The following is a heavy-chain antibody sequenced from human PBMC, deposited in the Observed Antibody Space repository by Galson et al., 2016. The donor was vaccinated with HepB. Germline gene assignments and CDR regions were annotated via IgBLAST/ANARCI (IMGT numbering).Heavy chain of an antibody. CDR1: DVSLSGYF. CDR2: ITHRGAT. CDR3: ARVTCGGGACQEVFAI. J-gene: IGHJ3*02. D-gene: IGHD2-21*02. V-gene: IGHV4-34*01. Sequence: SETLSLTCAVHDVSLSGYFWSWVRQTPGKGLEWIGQITHRGATNYSPSNPSLKSRVTISFDTAKSQFSLKMTSVTAADTATYYCARVTCGGGACQEVFAIWGQGIMVTVSS.